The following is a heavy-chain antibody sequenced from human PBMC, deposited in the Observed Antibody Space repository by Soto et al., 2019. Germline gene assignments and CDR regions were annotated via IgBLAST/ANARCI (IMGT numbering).Heavy chain of an antibody. Sequence: QVQLQESGPGLVKPSETLSLTCTVSGGSISSYYWSWIRQPPGKGLEWIGYIYYSGSTNYNPSLKGRVTISVDTFKNQFSLKLSSVTAADTAVYYCARDYGDYLGWFDPWGQGTLVTVSS. CDR1: GGSISSYY. CDR2: IYYSGST. V-gene: IGHV4-59*01. D-gene: IGHD4-17*01. J-gene: IGHJ5*02. CDR3: ARDYGDYLGWFDP.